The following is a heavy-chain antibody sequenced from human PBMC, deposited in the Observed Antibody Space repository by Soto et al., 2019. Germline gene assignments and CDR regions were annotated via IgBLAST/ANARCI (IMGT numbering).Heavy chain of an antibody. V-gene: IGHV4-59*01. CDR3: ARDGYCSGGSCSVRPNVYYYYGMDV. Sequence: PSETLSLTCTVSGGSIISYYWSWIRQPPGKGLEWIGYIYYSGSTNYNPSLKSRVTISVDTSKNQFSLKLSSVTAADTAVYYCARDGYCSGGSCSVRPNVYYYYGMDVWGQGTTVTVSS. CDR1: GGSIISYY. D-gene: IGHD2-15*01. J-gene: IGHJ6*02. CDR2: IYYSGST.